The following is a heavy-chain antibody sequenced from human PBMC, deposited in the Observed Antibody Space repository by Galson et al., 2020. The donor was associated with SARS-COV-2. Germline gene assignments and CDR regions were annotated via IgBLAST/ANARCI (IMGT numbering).Heavy chain of an antibody. J-gene: IGHJ5*02. Sequence: SETLSLTCTVSGGSISSYYWSWIRQPPGKGLEWLGYIYYSGSTNYNPSLKSRVTISVDTSKNQFSLKLSSVTAADTAVYYCARLSLGYCSSTSCYTGFDPWGQGTLVTVSS. V-gene: IGHV4-59*08. CDR2: IYYSGST. CDR3: ARLSLGYCSSTSCYTGFDP. D-gene: IGHD2-2*02. CDR1: GGSISSYY.